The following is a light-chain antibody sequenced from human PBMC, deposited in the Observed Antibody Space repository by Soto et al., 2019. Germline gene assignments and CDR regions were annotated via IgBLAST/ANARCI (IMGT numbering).Light chain of an antibody. CDR3: QQSYSSGYT. V-gene: IGKV1-39*01. CDR1: QRINTY. CDR2: AAS. J-gene: IGKJ2*01. Sequence: DIQMTQSPSSLSASVGDRVTITCRASQRINTYLNWYQLRPGKAPNLLIYAASSLQSGVPSRFSGSGSGTDFTLTISSLQPADFATYYCQQSYSSGYTFGQGTRLEIK.